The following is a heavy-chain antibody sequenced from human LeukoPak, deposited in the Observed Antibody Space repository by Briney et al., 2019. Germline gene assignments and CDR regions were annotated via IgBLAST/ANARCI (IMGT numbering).Heavy chain of an antibody. V-gene: IGHV3-74*01. D-gene: IGHD3-10*01. CDR1: GFTFSSYW. CDR3: ARGTTMVRGAMNWFDP. CDR2: INSDGSST. J-gene: IGHJ5*02. Sequence: PGGSLRLSCAASGFTFSSYWMHWVRRAPGKGLVWVSHINSDGSSTSYADSVKGRFTISRDNAKNTLYLQMNSLRAEDTAVYYCARGTTMVRGAMNWFDPWGQGTLVTVSS.